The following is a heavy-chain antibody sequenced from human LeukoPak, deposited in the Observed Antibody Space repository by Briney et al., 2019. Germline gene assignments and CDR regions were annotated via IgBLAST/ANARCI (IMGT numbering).Heavy chain of an antibody. CDR1: GGSISSSSYY. CDR2: IYYSGST. J-gene: IGHJ4*02. CDR3: AREVLLRSISDY. Sequence: SETLSLTCTVSGGSISSSSYYWGWIRQPPGKGLEWIGSIYYSGSTYYNPSLKSRVTISVDTSKNQFSLKLSSVTAADTAVYYCAREVLLRSISDYWGQGTLVTVSS. D-gene: IGHD3-10*02. V-gene: IGHV4-39*07.